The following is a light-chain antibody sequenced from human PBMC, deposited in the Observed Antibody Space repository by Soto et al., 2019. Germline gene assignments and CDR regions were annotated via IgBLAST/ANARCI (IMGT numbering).Light chain of an antibody. CDR1: SSDVGGYNY. CDR3: SSYTSSSTLV. Sequence: QSALTQPASVSGSPGQSITISCTGTSSDVGGYNYVSWYQQHPGKAPKLMIYDVSSRPSGVSNRFSGPKSGNTASLTISGLQAEDEADYYCSSYTSSSTLVFGGGTQLTVL. V-gene: IGLV2-14*01. CDR2: DVS. J-gene: IGLJ2*01.